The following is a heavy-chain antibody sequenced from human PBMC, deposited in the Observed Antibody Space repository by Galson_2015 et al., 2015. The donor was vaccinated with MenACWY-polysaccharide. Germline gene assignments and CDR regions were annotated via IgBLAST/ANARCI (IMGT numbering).Heavy chain of an antibody. V-gene: IGHV3-74*01. CDR3: ARKVRPHATGAIPDS. D-gene: IGHD2-8*02. Sequence: SLRLSCAASGFTFSTYWMHWVRQAPGKGLVWVSRINSGGSSTSNADSVKDRFTISRDNAKNTLYLQMNSLRTEDTAVYYCARKVRPHATGAIPDSWGQGTLVTVSS. J-gene: IGHJ4*02. CDR2: INSGGSST. CDR1: GFTFSTYW.